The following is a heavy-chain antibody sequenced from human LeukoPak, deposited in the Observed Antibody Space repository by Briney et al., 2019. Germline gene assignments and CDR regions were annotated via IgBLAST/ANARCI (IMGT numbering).Heavy chain of an antibody. D-gene: IGHD6-13*01. CDR3: ATLSYSSSSQGW. J-gene: IGHJ4*02. V-gene: IGHV1-18*01. CDR1: GYTFTSYG. CDR2: ISAYNGNT. Sequence: ASVKVSCKASGYTFTSYGISWVRQAPGQGLEWMGWISAYNGNTNYAQKLQGRVTMTEDTSTDTAYMELSSLRSEDTAVYYCATLSYSSSSQGWWGQGTLVTVSS.